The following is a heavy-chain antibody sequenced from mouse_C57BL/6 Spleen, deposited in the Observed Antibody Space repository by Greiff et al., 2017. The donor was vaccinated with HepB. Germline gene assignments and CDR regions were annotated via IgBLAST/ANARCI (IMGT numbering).Heavy chain of an antibody. Sequence: QVQLQQSGAELVKPGASVKISCKASGYTFTDYYINWVKQRPGQGLEWIGKIGPGSGSTYYNEKFKGKATLTADKSSSTAYMQLSSLTSEDSAVYFCARSGNYYGSSYAYFDYWGQGTTLTVSS. CDR3: ARSGNYYGSSYAYFDY. CDR1: GYTFTDYY. V-gene: IGHV1-77*01. CDR2: IGPGSGST. J-gene: IGHJ2*01. D-gene: IGHD1-1*01.